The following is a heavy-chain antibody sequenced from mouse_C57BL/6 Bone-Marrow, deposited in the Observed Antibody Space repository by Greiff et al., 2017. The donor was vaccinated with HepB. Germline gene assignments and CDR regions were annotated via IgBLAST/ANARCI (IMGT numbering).Heavy chain of an antibody. CDR1: GYTFTSYG. D-gene: IGHD1-1*01. J-gene: IGHJ3*01. CDR2: IYPRSGNT. Sequence: QVQLKESGAELARPGASVKLSCKASGYTFTSYGISWVKQRTGQGLEWIGEIYPRSGNTYYNEKFKGKATLTGDKSSSTAYMELRSLTSEDTAVYFCASPLQRYRSWGQGTLVTVSA. V-gene: IGHV1-81*01. CDR3: ASPLQRYRS.